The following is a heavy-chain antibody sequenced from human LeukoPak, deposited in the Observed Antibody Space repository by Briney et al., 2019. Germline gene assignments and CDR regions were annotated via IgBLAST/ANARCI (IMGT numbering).Heavy chain of an antibody. Sequence: GRSLRLSCGASGFTFGYYGMHWVRQAPGKGLEWVAVISDDGNKRYYADSVKGRFTISRDNSKNTVYLQMNSLRAEDSAVYYCAKDSRNYYLDYWGQGTLVIVSS. V-gene: IGHV3-30*18. J-gene: IGHJ4*02. CDR1: GFTFGYYG. CDR3: AKDSRNYYLDY. CDR2: ISDDGNKR.